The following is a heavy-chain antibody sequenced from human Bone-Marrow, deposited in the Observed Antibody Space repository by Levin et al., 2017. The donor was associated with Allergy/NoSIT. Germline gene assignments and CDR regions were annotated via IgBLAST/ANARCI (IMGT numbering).Heavy chain of an antibody. D-gene: IGHD4-17*01. CDR2: MNPNSGNT. CDR1: GYTFISYD. CDR3: ATAGLHGDHGVGFDP. Sequence: GESLKISCKASGYTFISYDINWVRQATGQGLEWMGWMNPNSGNTGYAPKFQGRVTMTRKTSINTAYMELSSLRSEDTAVYYCATAGLHGDHGVGFDPWGQGTLVTVSS. J-gene: IGHJ5*02. V-gene: IGHV1-8*01.